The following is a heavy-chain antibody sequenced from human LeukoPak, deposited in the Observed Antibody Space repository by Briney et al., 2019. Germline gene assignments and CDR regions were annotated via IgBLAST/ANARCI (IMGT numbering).Heavy chain of an antibody. CDR1: GYTFTGYY. V-gene: IGHV1-2*06. Sequence: ASVKVSCKASGYTFTGYYMHWVRQATGQGLEWMGRIDPNNGATNYAQKFQGRVTVTRDTSISTVYMELSRLKSDDTAVYFCATYSRNDQSGYWGQGTLVTVSS. CDR3: ATYSRNDQSGY. D-gene: IGHD1-1*01. CDR2: IDPNNGAT. J-gene: IGHJ4*02.